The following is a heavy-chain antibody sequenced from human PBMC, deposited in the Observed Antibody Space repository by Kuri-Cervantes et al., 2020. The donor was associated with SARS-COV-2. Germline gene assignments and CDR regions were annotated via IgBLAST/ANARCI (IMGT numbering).Heavy chain of an antibody. D-gene: IGHD2-8*01. Sequence: SETLSLTCAVSGGSISSGGYSWSWIRQPPGKGLEWIGYIYYSGSTYYNPSLKSRVTISVDTSKNQFSLKLSSVTAADTAVYYCARRIVWALRGPDNWFDPWGQGTLVTVSS. CDR3: ARRIVWALRGPDNWFDP. CDR1: GGSISSGGYS. CDR2: IYYSGST. V-gene: IGHV4-30-2*01. J-gene: IGHJ5*02.